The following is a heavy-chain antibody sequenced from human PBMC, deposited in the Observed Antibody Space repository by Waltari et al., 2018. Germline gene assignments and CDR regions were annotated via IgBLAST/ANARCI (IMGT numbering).Heavy chain of an antibody. CDR1: GFSFSDYY. D-gene: IGHD3-10*01. V-gene: IGHV3-11*01. CDR2: ISGSGSTV. J-gene: IGHJ4*02. Sequence: QVQLVDSGGGLVKPGGSLRLSCAASGFSFSDYYMGWIRQAPGKGVEWISYISGSGSTVYYADPVKGRFSISRDNGKNSLYLQMNSLRAEDTAVYYCTRPPGDRRRDYWGQGTLVTVSS. CDR3: TRPPGDRRRDY.